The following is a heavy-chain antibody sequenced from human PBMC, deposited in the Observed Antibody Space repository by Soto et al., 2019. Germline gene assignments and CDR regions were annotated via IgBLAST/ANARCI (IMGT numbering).Heavy chain of an antibody. CDR2: IKQDGSEK. D-gene: IGHD3-9*01. V-gene: IGHV3-7*03. J-gene: IGHJ4*02. CDR3: ARYKMHYDILTGYYKGPFDY. CDR1: GFTFSSYW. Sequence: PGGSLRLSCAASGFTFSSYWMSWVRQAPGQGLEWVANIKQDGSEKYYVDSVKGRFTISRDNAKNSLYLQMNGLRAEDTAVYYCARYKMHYDILTGYYKGPFDYWGQGTLVTVSS.